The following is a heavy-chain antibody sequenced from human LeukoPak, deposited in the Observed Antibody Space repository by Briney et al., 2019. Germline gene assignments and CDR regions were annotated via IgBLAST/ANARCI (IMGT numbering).Heavy chain of an antibody. V-gene: IGHV4-39*07. CDR1: GGSISSSSYY. CDR3: ARCPLGDAFDI. Sequence: SETLSLTCTVSGGSISSSSYYWGWIRQPPGKGLEWIGSIYYSGSTYYNPSLKSRVTISVDTSKNQFSLKLSSVTAADTAVYYCARCPLGDAFDIWGQGTMVTVSS. CDR2: IYYSGST. J-gene: IGHJ3*02.